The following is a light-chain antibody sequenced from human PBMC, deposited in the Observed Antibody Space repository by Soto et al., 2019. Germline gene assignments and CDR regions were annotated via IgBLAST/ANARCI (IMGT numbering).Light chain of an antibody. J-gene: IGKJ1*01. Sequence: IQMTQSPSSLSASVGDRVNITCRASQSINDYLNWYQQKPGTAPRLLIYAASNLQSGVPSRFSGSGAGTDFTLTINSLQPEDFATYYCQQSDSTLWTFGPGTRVEIK. CDR3: QQSDSTLWT. V-gene: IGKV1-39*01. CDR1: QSINDY. CDR2: AAS.